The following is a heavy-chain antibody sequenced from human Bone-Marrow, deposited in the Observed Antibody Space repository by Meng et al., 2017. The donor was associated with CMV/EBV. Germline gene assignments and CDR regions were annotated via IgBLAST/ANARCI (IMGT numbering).Heavy chain of an antibody. J-gene: IGHJ4*02. CDR1: GFTFSSYA. D-gene: IGHD2-2*01. V-gene: IGHV3-30-3*01. CDR3: AKDGVVVPADTEFDY. CDR2: ISYDGSNK. Sequence: GESLKISCAASGFTFSSYAMHWVRQAPGKGLEWVAVISYDGSNKYYADSVKGRFTISRDNSKNTLYLQMNSLRAEDTAVYYCAKDGVVVPADTEFDYWGQGTLVTVSS.